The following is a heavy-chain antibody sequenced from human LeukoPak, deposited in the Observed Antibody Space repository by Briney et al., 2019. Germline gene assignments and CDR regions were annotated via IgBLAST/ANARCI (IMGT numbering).Heavy chain of an antibody. D-gene: IGHD3-16*01. CDR2: ISYDGGNE. CDR1: GFAFSRSA. J-gene: IGHJ4*02. Sequence: GGSLRLSCAASGFAFSRSAMHWVRQAPGKGLEWVALISYDGGNEYYGDSVKGRFTVSRDNSKNTLYLQMSSLRADDTAVYYCGRAGFGELCPYVDSWGQGTLVTVSS. CDR3: GRAGFGELCPYVDS. V-gene: IGHV3-30*04.